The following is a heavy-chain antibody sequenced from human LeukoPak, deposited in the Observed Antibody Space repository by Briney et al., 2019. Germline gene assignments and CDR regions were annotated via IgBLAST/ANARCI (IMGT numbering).Heavy chain of an antibody. V-gene: IGHV4-39*01. CDR3: ARSVGYGSGSYVPFNWFDP. Sequence: SETLSLTCTVSGYSISSSSYYWGWIRQPPGKGLEWIGSIYYSGSTYYNPSLKSRVTISVDTSKNQFSLKLSSVTAADTAVYYCARSVGYGSGSYVPFNWFDPWGQGTLVTVSS. J-gene: IGHJ5*02. D-gene: IGHD3-10*01. CDR1: GYSISSSSYY. CDR2: IYYSGST.